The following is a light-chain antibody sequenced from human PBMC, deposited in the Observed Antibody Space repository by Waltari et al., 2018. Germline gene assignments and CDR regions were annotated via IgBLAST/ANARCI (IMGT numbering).Light chain of an antibody. CDR2: GTS. J-gene: IGKJ1*01. CDR1: QSVSTSY. Sequence: IVLKQSPGTLSLSPGDVATLSCRTSQSVSTSYVAWYQQKPGQAPRPLIYGTSSRATGIPDRFSGSGYGTDFTLTISSLKPEDFAVYYCQLYDSAWTFGQGTKVEIK. V-gene: IGKV3-20*01. CDR3: QLYDSAWT.